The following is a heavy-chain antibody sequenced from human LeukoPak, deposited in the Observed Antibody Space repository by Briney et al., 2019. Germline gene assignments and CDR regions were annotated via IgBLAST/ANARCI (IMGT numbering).Heavy chain of an antibody. J-gene: IGHJ3*02. CDR2: INHSGST. CDR1: GGSFGGYY. CDR3: ARKADYGDYFVALGAFDI. V-gene: IGHV4-34*01. Sequence: SETLSLTCAVYGGSFGGYYWSWIRQPPGKGLEWIGEINHSGSTNYNPSLKSRVTISVDTSKNQFSLKLSSVTAADTAVYYCARKADYGDYFVALGAFDIWGQGTMVTVSS. D-gene: IGHD4-17*01.